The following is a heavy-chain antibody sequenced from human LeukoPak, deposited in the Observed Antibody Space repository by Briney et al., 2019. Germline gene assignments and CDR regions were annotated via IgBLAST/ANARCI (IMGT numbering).Heavy chain of an antibody. CDR3: ARGEAADYFDY. CDR1: GFTFSSYG. Sequence: GGSLRLSCAASGFTFSSYGMHWVRQAPGKGLEWVANIKQDGSEKYYVDSVKGRFTISRDNAKNSLYLQMNSLRAEDTAVYYCARGEAADYFDYWGQGTLVTVSS. J-gene: IGHJ4*02. V-gene: IGHV3-7*01. D-gene: IGHD6-13*01. CDR2: IKQDGSEK.